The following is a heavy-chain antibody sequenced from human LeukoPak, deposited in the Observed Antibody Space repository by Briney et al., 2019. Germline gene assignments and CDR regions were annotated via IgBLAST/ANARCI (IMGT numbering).Heavy chain of an antibody. Sequence: PGGSLRLSCAASGFTFSNYAMSWVRQAPGKGLEWVSAISGTGGSTYYADSVKGRFTISRDNAKNSLYLQMNSLRAEDTAVYYCARVRGYSYAYFDYWGQGTLVTVSS. D-gene: IGHD5-18*01. CDR1: GFTFSNYA. V-gene: IGHV3-23*01. J-gene: IGHJ4*02. CDR2: ISGTGGST. CDR3: ARVRGYSYAYFDY.